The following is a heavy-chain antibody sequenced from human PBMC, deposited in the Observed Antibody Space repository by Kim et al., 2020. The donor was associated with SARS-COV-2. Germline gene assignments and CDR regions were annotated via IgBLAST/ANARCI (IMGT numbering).Heavy chain of an antibody. Sequence: DTVKGRFTISRDNSKTTLYVQMSSLRLEDTAVYYCANGQRVSGGTEAFDYWGQGTLVTVSS. J-gene: IGHJ4*02. CDR3: ANGQRVSGGTEAFDY. D-gene: IGHD1-26*01. V-gene: IGHV3-30*15.